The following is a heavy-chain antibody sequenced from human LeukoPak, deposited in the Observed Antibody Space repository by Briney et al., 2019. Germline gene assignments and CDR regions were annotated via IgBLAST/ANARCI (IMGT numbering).Heavy chain of an antibody. V-gene: IGHV3-23*01. CDR3: AKDLRIAVAGTAYYYYGMDV. CDR1: GFTFSSYA. J-gene: IGHJ6*02. CDR2: ISGSGGST. D-gene: IGHD6-19*01. Sequence: PGGSLRLSCAASGFTFSSYAMSWVRQAPGKGLGWVSAISGSGGSTYYADSVKGRFTISRDNSKNTLYLQMNSLRAEDTAVYYCAKDLRIAVAGTAYYYYGMDVWGQGTTVTVSS.